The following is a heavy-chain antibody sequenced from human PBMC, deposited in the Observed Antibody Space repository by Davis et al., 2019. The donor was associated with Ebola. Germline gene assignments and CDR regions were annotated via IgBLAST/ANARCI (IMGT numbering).Heavy chain of an antibody. CDR1: GGSFSGYY. CDR3: ARGLLWFGETPHYYFDY. Sequence: MPSETLSLTCAVYGGSFSGYYSSWVRQPPGKGLEWIAEITHSGSTNYNPSLKSRVTISVDTSKNQFSLKLSSVTAADTAVYYCARGLLWFGETPHYYFDYWGQGTLVTVSS. D-gene: IGHD3-10*01. V-gene: IGHV4-34*01. CDR2: ITHSGST. J-gene: IGHJ4*02.